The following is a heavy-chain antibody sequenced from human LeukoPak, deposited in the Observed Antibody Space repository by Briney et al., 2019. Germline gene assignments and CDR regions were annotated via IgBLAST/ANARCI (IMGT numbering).Heavy chain of an antibody. Sequence: GGSLRLSCAVSGFASRDAWMSWVRQAPGKGLGWVGRIRGKSDGGKVDYAAPAKGRFTISRDESKDTVYLHLASLKTEDTGVYYCATDEGSGTTDFDFWGQGTLVTVSS. V-gene: IGHV3-15*01. D-gene: IGHD1-1*01. J-gene: IGHJ4*02. CDR1: GFASRDAW. CDR3: ATDEGSGTTDFDF. CDR2: IRGKSDGGKV.